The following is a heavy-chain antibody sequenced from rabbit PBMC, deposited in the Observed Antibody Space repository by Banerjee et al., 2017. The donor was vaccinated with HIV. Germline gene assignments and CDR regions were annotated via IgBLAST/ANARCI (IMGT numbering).Heavy chain of an antibody. CDR3: VRDRMYASSSGYMNL. Sequence: QQQLEESGGGLVQPEGSLALTCKASGIDFSSYYYMCWVRQAPGKGLEYIGCIRNGDGSTSYASWAKGRFTISRSTSLNTVTLQMNSLTAADTATYFCVRDRMYASSSGYMNLWGPGTLVTVS. CDR2: IRNGDGST. D-gene: IGHD1-1*01. V-gene: IGHV1S43*01. J-gene: IGHJ4*01. CDR1: GIDFSSYYY.